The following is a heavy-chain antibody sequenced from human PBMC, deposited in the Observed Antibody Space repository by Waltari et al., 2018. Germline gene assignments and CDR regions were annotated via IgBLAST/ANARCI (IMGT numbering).Heavy chain of an antibody. CDR1: GYTFNDYY. Sequence: VQLVQSGAELKEPGASMKVSCKASGYTFNDYYMHWVQQAPGKGLEWMGRVDPEDGETIYAEKFQGRVTITADTSTDTAYMELSSLRSEDTAVYYCATRLGIAAVWAFDIWGQGTMVTVSS. J-gene: IGHJ3*02. V-gene: IGHV1-69-2*01. CDR3: ATRLGIAAVWAFDI. D-gene: IGHD6-13*01. CDR2: VDPEDGET.